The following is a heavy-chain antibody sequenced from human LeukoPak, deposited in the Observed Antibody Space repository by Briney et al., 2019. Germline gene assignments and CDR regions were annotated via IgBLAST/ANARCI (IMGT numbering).Heavy chain of an antibody. V-gene: IGHV3-15*01. D-gene: IGHD3-22*01. CDR3: TTCPYYYDSSGYYYSY. CDR1: GFTFSNAW. J-gene: IGHJ4*02. CDR2: IKSKTDGGTT. Sequence: GGSLRLSCAASGFTFSNAWMSWVRQAPGKGLERVGRIKSKTDGGTTDYAAPVKGRFTISRDDSKNTLYLQMNSLKTEDTAVYYCTTCPYYYDSSGYYYSYWGQGTLVTVSS.